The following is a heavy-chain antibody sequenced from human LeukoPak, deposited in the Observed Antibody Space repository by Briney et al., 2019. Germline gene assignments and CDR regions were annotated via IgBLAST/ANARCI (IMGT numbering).Heavy chain of an antibody. CDR2: TNHSGST. D-gene: IGHD3-22*01. V-gene: IGHV4-34*01. CDR1: GGSFSGYY. CDR3: ARGEEYHDSSGYHLDY. J-gene: IGHJ4*02. Sequence: SETLSLTCAVYGGSFSGYYWSWIRQPPGKGLEWIGETNHSGSTNYNPSLKSRVTISVDTSKNQFSLKLSSVTAADTAVYYCARGEEYHDSSGYHLDYWGQGTLVTVSS.